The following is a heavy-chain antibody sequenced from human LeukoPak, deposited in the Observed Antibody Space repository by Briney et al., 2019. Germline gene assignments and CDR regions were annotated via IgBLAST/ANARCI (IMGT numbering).Heavy chain of an antibody. V-gene: IGHV3-7*04. CDR1: GFTFSSYA. J-gene: IGHJ4*02. Sequence: GGSLRLSCAASGFTFSSYAMSWVRQAPGKGPEWVANIKKDGSEKYYVDSVKGRFTISRDNAKNSLYLQMNSLRAEDTAVYYCARGDYGGNTYYFDNWGQGTLVTVSS. D-gene: IGHD4-23*01. CDR3: ARGDYGGNTYYFDN. CDR2: IKKDGSEK.